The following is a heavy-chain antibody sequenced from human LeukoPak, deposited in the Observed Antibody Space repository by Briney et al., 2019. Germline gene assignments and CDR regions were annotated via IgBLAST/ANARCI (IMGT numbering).Heavy chain of an antibody. Sequence: PGGSLRLSCAASGFTFSSYSMNWVRQAPGKGLEWVSYISSSSRTTYYADSVKGRFTISRDDAKNSLYLQMISLRADDTAVYCCARGSDISDYWGQGTLVTVSS. V-gene: IGHV3-48*01. J-gene: IGHJ4*02. CDR3: ARGSDISDY. CDR1: GFTFSSYS. D-gene: IGHD3-9*01. CDR2: ISSSSRTT.